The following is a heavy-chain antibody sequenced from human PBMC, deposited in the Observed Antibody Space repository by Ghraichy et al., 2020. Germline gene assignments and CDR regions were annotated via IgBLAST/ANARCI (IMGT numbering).Heavy chain of an antibody. V-gene: IGHV3-23*01. CDR3: AKGGVGCSGGSCHPGYYYGMDV. Sequence: LSLTCAASGFTFSSYAMSWVRQAPGKGLEWVSAISGSGGSTYYADSVKGRFTISRDNSKNTLYLQMNSLRAEDTAVYYCAKGGVGCSGGSCHPGYYYGMDVWGQGTTVTVSS. CDR2: ISGSGGST. D-gene: IGHD2-15*01. J-gene: IGHJ6*02. CDR1: GFTFSSYA.